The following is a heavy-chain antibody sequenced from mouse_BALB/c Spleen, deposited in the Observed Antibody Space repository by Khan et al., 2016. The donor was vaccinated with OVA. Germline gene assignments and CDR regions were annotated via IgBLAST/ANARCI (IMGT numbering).Heavy chain of an antibody. CDR3: ARDRYDYFDY. J-gene: IGHJ2*01. CDR2: INTETGVP. V-gene: IGHV9-2-1*01. CDR1: GYTFTDYS. Sequence: QIQLVQSGPELKKPGETVKISCKASGYTFTDYSMHWVKQAPGKGLKWMGWINTETGVPTYADDFKGRFAFSLETSASTAYLQINNLENEDTATYFCARDRYDYFDYWGQGTTLTVSS. D-gene: IGHD2-14*01.